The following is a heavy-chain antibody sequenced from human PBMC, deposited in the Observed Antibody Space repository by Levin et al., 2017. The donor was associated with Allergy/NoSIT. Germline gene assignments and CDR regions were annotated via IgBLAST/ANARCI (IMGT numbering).Heavy chain of an antibody. Sequence: AGGSLRLSCAVSGSSITSDYSWGWIRQSPGKGLEWIGSMYHTGSTSYNPSLKSRVTESRDTSKNQFSLNLSSVTAADTAVYYCAREKVGSFDIWGQGIMVIVST. J-gene: IGHJ3*02. CDR1: GSSITSDYS. CDR3: AREKVGSFDI. V-gene: IGHV4-38-2*02. D-gene: IGHD2-15*01. CDR2: MYHTGST.